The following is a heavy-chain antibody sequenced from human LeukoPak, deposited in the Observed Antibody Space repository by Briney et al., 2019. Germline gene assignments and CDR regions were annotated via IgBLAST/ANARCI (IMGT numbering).Heavy chain of an antibody. Sequence: PSETLSLTCTVSGGSISSGDYYWSWIRQPPGKGLEWMGYIYYSGSTYYNPSLKSRVTISVDTSKNQFPLKLSSVTAADTAVYYCASSFDYYDSSGYPYWGQGTLVTVSS. CDR2: IYYSGST. V-gene: IGHV4-30-4*01. CDR1: GGSISSGDYY. D-gene: IGHD3-22*01. CDR3: ASSFDYYDSSGYPY. J-gene: IGHJ4*02.